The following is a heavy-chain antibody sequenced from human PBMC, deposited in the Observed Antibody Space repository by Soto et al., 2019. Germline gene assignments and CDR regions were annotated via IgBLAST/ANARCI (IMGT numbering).Heavy chain of an antibody. Sequence: QVQLVESGGGVVQPGRFPRLSCAASGFSFSISPMHWVRQAPGKGPEWVALISYDGTNKFYADSVKGRFTISRDNSKSTLYLQVDSLRPEDAAVYYCARDPKTSGGQHWAFNYFDSWGQGTLVTVSS. CDR3: ARDPKTSGGQHWAFNYFDS. V-gene: IGHV3-30-3*01. D-gene: IGHD7-27*01. CDR1: GFSFSISP. CDR2: ISYDGTNK. J-gene: IGHJ4*02.